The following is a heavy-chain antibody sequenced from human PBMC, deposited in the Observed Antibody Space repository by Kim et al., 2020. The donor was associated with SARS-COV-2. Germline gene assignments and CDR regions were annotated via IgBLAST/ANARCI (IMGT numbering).Heavy chain of an antibody. CDR2: IYYSGST. CDR3: ARLSIAARPRSY. V-gene: IGHV4-39*01. J-gene: IGHJ4*02. Sequence: SETLSLTCTVSGGSISSSSYYWGWIRQPPGKGLEWIGSIYYSGSTYYNPSLTSRATISVDTSKNQFSLKLSSVTAADTAVYYCARLSIAARPRSYWSQGTLVSVSS. D-gene: IGHD6-6*01. CDR1: GGSISSSSYY.